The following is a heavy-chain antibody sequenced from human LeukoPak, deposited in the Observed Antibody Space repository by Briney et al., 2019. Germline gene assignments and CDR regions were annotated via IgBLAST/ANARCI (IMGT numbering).Heavy chain of an antibody. V-gene: IGHV1-69*13. CDR1: GGTFSSYA. Sequence: SVKVSCKAPGGTFSSYAISWVRQAPGQGLEWMGGIIPIFGTANYAQKFQGRVTITADESTSTAYMELSSLRSEDTAVYYCALPLRPSHSGYGAWGQGTLVTVSS. D-gene: IGHD5-12*01. CDR2: IIPIFGTA. J-gene: IGHJ5*02. CDR3: ALPLRPSHSGYGA.